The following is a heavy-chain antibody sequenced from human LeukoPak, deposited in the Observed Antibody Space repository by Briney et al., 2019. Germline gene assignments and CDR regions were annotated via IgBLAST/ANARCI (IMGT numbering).Heavy chain of an antibody. CDR2: IYYSGST. V-gene: IGHV4-39*01. J-gene: IGHJ6*03. CDR3: ARHRGHTVTKVYNQYYYYYMDV. Sequence: PSETLSLTCTVSGGSISNWRYYWGWIRQPPGKGLECSGSIYYSGSTYHNPSLKSRVTITVDASNNQLSLKLSSVTAADTAVYYCARHRGHTVTKVYNQYYYYYMDVWGKGNTVTVSS. D-gene: IGHD4-17*01. CDR1: GGSISNWRYY.